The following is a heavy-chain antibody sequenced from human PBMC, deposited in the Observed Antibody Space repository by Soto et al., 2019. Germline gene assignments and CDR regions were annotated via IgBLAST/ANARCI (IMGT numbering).Heavy chain of an antibody. CDR1: GYTFTGYY. J-gene: IGHJ3*02. CDR3: ARQEPVETGLRAAFDI. Sequence: ASVKVSCKASGYTFTGYYMHWVRQAPGQGLEWMGWINPNSGGTNYAQKFQGWVTMTRDTSISTAYMELSRLRSDDTAVYYCARQEPVETGLRAAFDIWGQGTMVTVSS. CDR2: INPNSGGT. V-gene: IGHV1-2*04. D-gene: IGHD7-27*01.